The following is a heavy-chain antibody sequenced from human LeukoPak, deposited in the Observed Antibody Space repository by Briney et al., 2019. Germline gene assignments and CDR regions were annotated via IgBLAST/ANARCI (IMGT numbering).Heavy chain of an antibody. J-gene: IGHJ4*02. CDR2: SSSSSSYI. CDR3: ARDLLEGWLVRFDY. V-gene: IGHV3-21*01. Sequence: GGSLRLSCAASGFTFSSYSMNWVRQAPGKGLEWVSSSSSSSSYIYYADSVKGRFTISRDNAKNSLYLQMNSLRAEDTAVYYCARDLLEGWLVRFDYWGQGTLVTVSS. D-gene: IGHD6-19*01. CDR1: GFTFSSYS.